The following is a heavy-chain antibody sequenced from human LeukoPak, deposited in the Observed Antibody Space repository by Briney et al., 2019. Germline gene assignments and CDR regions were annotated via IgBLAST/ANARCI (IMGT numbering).Heavy chain of an antibody. D-gene: IGHD3-22*01. Sequence: PGGSLRLSCAASGFTFSSYAMHWVRQAPGKGLEWVAVISYDGSNKYYADSVKGRFTISRDNSKNTLYLQMNSLRAEDTAVYYCAKVSYYYDSWGAFDIWGQGTMVTVSS. J-gene: IGHJ3*02. CDR1: GFTFSSYA. CDR3: AKVSYYYDSWGAFDI. CDR2: ISYDGSNK. V-gene: IGHV3-30*04.